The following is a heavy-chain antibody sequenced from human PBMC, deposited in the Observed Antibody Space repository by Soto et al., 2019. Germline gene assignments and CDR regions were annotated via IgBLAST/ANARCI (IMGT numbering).Heavy chain of an antibody. CDR3: AKDPNSSGYYYYYYMDV. CDR2: ISGSGGST. J-gene: IGHJ6*03. D-gene: IGHD6-19*01. Sequence: PGGSLRLSCAASGFTLSSYAMSWVRQAPGKGLEWVSAISGSGGSTYYADSVKGRFTISRDNSKNTLYLQMNSLRAEDTAVYYCAKDPNSSGYYYYYYMDVWGKGTTVTVSS. V-gene: IGHV3-23*01. CDR1: GFTLSSYA.